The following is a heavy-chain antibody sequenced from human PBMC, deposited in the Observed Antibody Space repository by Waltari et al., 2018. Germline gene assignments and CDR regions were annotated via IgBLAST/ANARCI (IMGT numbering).Heavy chain of an antibody. CDR2: IYYSGST. CDR1: GGSISSYY. CDR3: ARRAPYYYYYYGMDV. V-gene: IGHV4-59*01. Sequence: QVQLQESGPGLVKPSETLSLTCTVSGGSISSYYWSWIRQPPGKGLEWIGYIYYSGSTNYNPSLKSRVTISVDTSKNQFSLKLSSVTAADTAVYYCARRAPYYYYYYGMDVWGQGTTVTVSS. J-gene: IGHJ6*02.